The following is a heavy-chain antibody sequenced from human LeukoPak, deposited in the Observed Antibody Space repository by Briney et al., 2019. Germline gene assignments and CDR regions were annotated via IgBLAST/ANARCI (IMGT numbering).Heavy chain of an antibody. CDR3: ARPNITSYYDSRGYDAFHV. CDR2: IYPDDSDT. Sequence: GESLKISFKGSGYRFNSYWIAWGRQMPGKGREWMGIIYPDDSDTRYSPSFEGQVTISADKSVRTAYLQWCSLKASDAAMYYCARPNITSYYDSRGYDAFHVWGQGTMVTVSS. D-gene: IGHD3-22*01. V-gene: IGHV5-51*01. CDR1: GYRFNSYW. J-gene: IGHJ3*01.